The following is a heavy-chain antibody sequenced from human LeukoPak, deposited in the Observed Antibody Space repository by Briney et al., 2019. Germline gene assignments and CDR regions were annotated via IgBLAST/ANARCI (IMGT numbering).Heavy chain of an antibody. CDR2: IYETGNT. V-gene: IGHV4-39*01. J-gene: IGHJ3*01. CDR1: GGSISSYY. Sequence: PETLSLTCTVSGGSISSYYWGWIRQPPGRGLEWIGNIYETGNTNYNPSLKSRVTISVDTSKNQFSLMLSSVTAADTAVYYCVRPDDNSFDFWGQGTMVTVSS. CDR3: VRPDDNSFDF. D-gene: IGHD3-9*01.